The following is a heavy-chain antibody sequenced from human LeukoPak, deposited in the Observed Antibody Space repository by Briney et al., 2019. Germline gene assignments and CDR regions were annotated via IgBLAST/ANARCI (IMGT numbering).Heavy chain of an antibody. Sequence: GESLNISCKGSGYGFTSYWISWVRQMPGKGLEWMGGFDPSDSYTNYSPSFQGHVTISADKSISTAYLQWSSLKASDTAMYYCARIAYYYGSGSEFDYWGQGTLVTVSS. CDR1: GYGFTSYW. CDR3: ARIAYYYGSGSEFDY. V-gene: IGHV5-10-1*01. D-gene: IGHD3-10*01. CDR2: FDPSDSYT. J-gene: IGHJ4*02.